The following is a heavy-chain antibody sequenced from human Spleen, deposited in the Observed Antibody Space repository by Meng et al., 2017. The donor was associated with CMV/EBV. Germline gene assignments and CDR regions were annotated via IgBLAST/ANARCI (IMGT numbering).Heavy chain of an antibody. J-gene: IGHJ4*02. CDR2: INPNSGGT. CDR1: GFNFNGYY. V-gene: IGHV1-2*02. D-gene: IGHD1-14*01. Sequence: SGFNFNGYYVHWVRQAPGQGLEWMGWINPNSGGTNYAQKFQGRVTMTKDTSISTAYMELSNLTSDDTAVYYCARGGFPGFPNYFDYWGQGTLVTVSS. CDR3: ARGGFPGFPNYFDY.